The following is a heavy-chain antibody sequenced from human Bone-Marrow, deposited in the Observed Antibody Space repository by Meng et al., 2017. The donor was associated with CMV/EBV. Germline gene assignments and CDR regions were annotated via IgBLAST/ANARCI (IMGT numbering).Heavy chain of an antibody. CDR3: ARSPEIAAQDAFDI. CDR2: IYHSGST. D-gene: IGHD6-6*01. V-gene: IGHV4-38-2*02. Sequence: SETLSLTCTVSGYSISSGYYWGWIRQPPGKGLEWIGSIYHSGSTYYNPSLKSRVTISVDTSKNQFSLKLSSVTAADTAVYYCARSPEIAAQDAFDIWGQGTMVTVSS. J-gene: IGHJ3*02. CDR1: GYSISSGYY.